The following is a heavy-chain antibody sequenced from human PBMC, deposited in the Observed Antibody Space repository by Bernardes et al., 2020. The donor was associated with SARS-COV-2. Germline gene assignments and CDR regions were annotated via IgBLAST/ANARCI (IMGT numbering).Heavy chain of an antibody. CDR3: ARSANNEYYYDGYFHFDL. CDR2: IWYDGSNK. V-gene: IGHV3-33*01. D-gene: IGHD3-10*01. CDR1: GFAFNTYG. Sequence: VGSLRLSCAASGFAFNTYGMHWVRQAPGQGLEWVAIIWYDGSNKYYGDSVMGRFAISRDDSKNTVYLQMHDLRDEDTAVYYCARSANNEYYYDGYFHFDLWGRGTLVTVSS. J-gene: IGHJ2*01.